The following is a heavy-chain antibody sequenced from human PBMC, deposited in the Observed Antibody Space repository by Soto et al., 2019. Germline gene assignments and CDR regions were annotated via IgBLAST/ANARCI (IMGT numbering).Heavy chain of an antibody. D-gene: IGHD3-3*01. J-gene: IGHJ5*02. CDR1: GGSFSGYY. Sequence: SETLSLTCAVYGGSFSGYYWSWIRQPPGKGLEWIGEINHSGSTNYNPSLKSRVTISVDTSKNQFSLKLSSVTAADTAVYYCARETYYDFWSGKGGWFDPWGQGTLVTVSS. V-gene: IGHV4-34*01. CDR2: INHSGST. CDR3: ARETYYDFWSGKGGWFDP.